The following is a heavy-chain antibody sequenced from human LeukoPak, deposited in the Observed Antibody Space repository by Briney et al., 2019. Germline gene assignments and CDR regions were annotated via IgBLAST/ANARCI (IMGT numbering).Heavy chain of an antibody. D-gene: IGHD6-6*01. CDR1: GFPFNNYW. Sequence: GSLRLSCVVSGFPFNNYWMSWVRQAPGKGLEWVANINQDGSVKYYVDTMKGRFTISRDNAQKSLFLQMNSLRADDTAVYYCARVGYSSSSFDYWGQGTVVTV. V-gene: IGHV3-7*01. CDR2: INQDGSVK. CDR3: ARVGYSSSSFDY. J-gene: IGHJ4*02.